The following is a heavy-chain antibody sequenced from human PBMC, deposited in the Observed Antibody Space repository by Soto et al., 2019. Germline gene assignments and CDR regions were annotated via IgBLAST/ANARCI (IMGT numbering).Heavy chain of an antibody. J-gene: IGHJ4*02. V-gene: IGHV3-30-3*01. Sequence: QVQLVQSGGGVVQPGRSLRLSCAASGFTFSIYAMHCVRQAPGKGLEWVAVISYDGSNKYYADSVKGRFTISSDNSKNTLYVKMKSLIAEDTAVYYCASHKRDLRLFDSSYYFDYWGQGTLVTVSS. CDR2: ISYDGSNK. D-gene: IGHD3-3*01. CDR1: GFTFSIYA. CDR3: ASHKRDLRLFDSSYYFDY.